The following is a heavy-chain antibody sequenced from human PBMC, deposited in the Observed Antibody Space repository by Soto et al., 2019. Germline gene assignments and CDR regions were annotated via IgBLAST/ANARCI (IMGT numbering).Heavy chain of an antibody. CDR1: GGTFSSYA. D-gene: IGHD6-6*01. V-gene: IGHV1-69*06. J-gene: IGHJ6*02. CDR3: AGEPRRPSSSAPHVDYYYGMDV. Sequence: QVQLVQSGAEVKKPGSSVKVSCKASGGTFSSYAISWVRQAPGQGLEWMGGIIPIFGTANYAQKFQGRDTITADKSTGTAYMALSSLRSEDTAVYYCAGEPRRPSSSAPHVDYYYGMDVWGRGTTVTVSS. CDR2: IIPIFGTA.